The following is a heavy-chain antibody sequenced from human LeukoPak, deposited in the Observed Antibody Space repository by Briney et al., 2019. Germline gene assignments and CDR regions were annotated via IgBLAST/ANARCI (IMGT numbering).Heavy chain of an antibody. V-gene: IGHV3-66*01. CDR2: THSGGST. D-gene: IGHD6-13*01. Sequence: ARCLRLSCAASGFTVTSNYMSWVSQAPGKGMEWDSVTHSGGSTYYAHSVKGRFTNARDNAKSALYLQMNSLRAEDTAVYYCARDQGLAAAGTPYYYYGMDVWGQGTTVNVSS. CDR1: GFTVTSNY. CDR3: ARDQGLAAAGTPYYYYGMDV. J-gene: IGHJ6*02.